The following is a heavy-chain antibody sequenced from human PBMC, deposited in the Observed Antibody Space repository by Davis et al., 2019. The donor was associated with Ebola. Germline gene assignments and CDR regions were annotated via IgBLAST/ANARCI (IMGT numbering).Heavy chain of an antibody. Sequence: ASVKVSCKASGYTFTNYGINWVRQTPGQGLEWMGWISTYYDNTNYVQKFQGRVILTTDTSTSTAYMELRSLGYDDTAVYYCASTYYDFWSGRKDYWGQGTLVTVSS. V-gene: IGHV1-18*01. CDR2: ISTYYDNT. CDR1: GYTFTNYG. CDR3: ASTYYDFWSGRKDY. J-gene: IGHJ4*02. D-gene: IGHD3-3*01.